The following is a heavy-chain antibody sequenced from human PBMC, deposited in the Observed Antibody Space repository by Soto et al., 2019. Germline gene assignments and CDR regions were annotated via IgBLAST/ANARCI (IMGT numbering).Heavy chain of an antibody. J-gene: IGHJ4*02. CDR3: ARGADYYDSSGYLDY. CDR2: IYHSGST. D-gene: IGHD3-22*01. CDR1: GGSISSGGYS. Sequence: SLSLTCAVSGGSISSGGYSWSWILQPPGKGLEWIGYIYHSGSTYYNPSLKSRVTISVDRSKNQFSLKLSSVTAADTAVYYCARGADYYDSSGYLDYWGQGTLVTVSS. V-gene: IGHV4-30-2*01.